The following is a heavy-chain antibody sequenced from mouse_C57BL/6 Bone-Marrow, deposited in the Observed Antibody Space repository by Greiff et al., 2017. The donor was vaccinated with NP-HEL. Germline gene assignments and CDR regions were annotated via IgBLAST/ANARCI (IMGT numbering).Heavy chain of an antibody. V-gene: IGHV1-54*01. Sequence: VQLQQSGAELVRPGTSVKVSCKASGYAFTNYLIEWVKQRPGQGLEWIGVINPGSGGNNYNEKFKGKATLTADKSSSTAYMQLSSLTSEDSAVYFCARSSRDAMDYWGQGTSVTVSS. CDR1: GYAFTNYL. J-gene: IGHJ4*01. CDR2: INPGSGGN. CDR3: ARSSRDAMDY.